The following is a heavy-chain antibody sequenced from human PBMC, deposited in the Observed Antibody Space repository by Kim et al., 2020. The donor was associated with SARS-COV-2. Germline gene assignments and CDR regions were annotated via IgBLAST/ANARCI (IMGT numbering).Heavy chain of an antibody. CDR2: ISHSGSS. V-gene: IGHV4-34*01. CDR1: GGSFSGFY. J-gene: IGHJ6*02. CDR3: ARGGYSSSYFYFYGLDV. D-gene: IGHD6-6*01. Sequence: SETLSLTCAVSGGSFSGFYWSWIRQSPGRGLEWIGEISHSGSSNYTSSLKSRVAISIDTSKNQLSLKLSSVTAADSAVYYCARGGYSSSYFYFYGLDVWGQGTTVTVSS.